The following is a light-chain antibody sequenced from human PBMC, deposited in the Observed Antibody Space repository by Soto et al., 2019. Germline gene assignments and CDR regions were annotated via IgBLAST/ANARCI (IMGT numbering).Light chain of an antibody. CDR2: AAS. CDR3: QLLNRDPPS. J-gene: IGKJ4*01. CDR1: QGISGY. Sequence: DIQLTQSPSFLSASVGDRVTITCRASQGISGYLAWYQQKPGKAPKRRIYAASPLQSGVPSRFSGSGSGTELTLTISRLQPDDCATSSCQLLNRDPPSFGGGTKFEIK. V-gene: IGKV1-9*01.